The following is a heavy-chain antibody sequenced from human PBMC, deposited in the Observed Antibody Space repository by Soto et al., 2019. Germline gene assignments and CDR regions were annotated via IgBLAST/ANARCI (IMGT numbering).Heavy chain of an antibody. CDR2: TYYRSKWYN. CDR3: ARGRGYREAAAGTEIPQYYYYGMDV. CDR1: GDSVSSNSAA. J-gene: IGHJ6*02. V-gene: IGHV6-1*01. Sequence: SQTLSLTCAISGDSVSSNSAAWNWIRQSPSRGLEWLGRTYYRSKWYNDYAVSVKSRITINPDTSKNQFSLQLNSVTPEDTAVYYCARGRGYREAAAGTEIPQYYYYGMDVWGQGTTVTVSS. D-gene: IGHD6-13*01.